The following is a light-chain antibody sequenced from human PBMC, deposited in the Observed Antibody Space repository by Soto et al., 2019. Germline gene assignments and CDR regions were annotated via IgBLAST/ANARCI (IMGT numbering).Light chain of an antibody. J-gene: IGKJ1*01. CDR1: QSVSSNY. CDR3: QQYGRSPWT. V-gene: IGKV3-20*01. Sequence: EVVLSQSPGTLSLSPGERATLSCRASQSVSSNYLAWCQQKPGQAPRLLIYGASSRATGIPDRFSGSGSGTDFTLTISRLEPEDFAVYYCQQYGRSPWTFGQGTKVEIK. CDR2: GAS.